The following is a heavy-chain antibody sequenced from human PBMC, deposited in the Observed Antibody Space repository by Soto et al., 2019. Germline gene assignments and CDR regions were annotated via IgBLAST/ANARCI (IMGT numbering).Heavy chain of an antibody. CDR2: IYYSGST. CDR3: ARDRYNRYNWFDP. D-gene: IGHD1-20*01. Sequence: PSETLSVTWTVSGGSISGGDDYWSWIRKPPGKGLEWIGYIYYSGSTYYNPSLKSRVNISVDTSKNQFSLKLSSVTAADTAVYYCARDRYNRYNWFDPWGQGTLVTAPQ. V-gene: IGHV4-30-4*01. J-gene: IGHJ5*02. CDR1: GGSISGGDDY.